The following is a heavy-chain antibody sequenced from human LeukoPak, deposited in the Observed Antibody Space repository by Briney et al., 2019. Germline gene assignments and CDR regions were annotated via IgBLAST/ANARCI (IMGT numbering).Heavy chain of an antibody. CDR2: IRSSSSYI. CDR3: ARDNYDDSTFDY. Sequence: GGSLRLSCAASGFTFSSYSMNWVRQAPGKGLEWVSFIRSSSSYIYYADSVKGRFTISRDNAKNSLYLQMNSLRAEDTAVYYCARDNYDDSTFDYWGQGTLVTVSS. CDR1: GFTFSSYS. V-gene: IGHV3-21*01. J-gene: IGHJ4*02. D-gene: IGHD3-3*01.